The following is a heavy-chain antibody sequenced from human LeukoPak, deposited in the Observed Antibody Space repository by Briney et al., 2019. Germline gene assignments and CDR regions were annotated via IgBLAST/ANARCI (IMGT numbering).Heavy chain of an antibody. V-gene: IGHV3-30*02. CDR3: AKDGSYSGSYYEHFDY. CDR2: IRYDGSNK. Sequence: PGGSLRLSCTASGFTFSSYGMHWVRQAPGKGLEWVAFIRYDGSNKYYADSVKGRFTISRDNSKNTLYLQMNSLRAEDTAVYYCAKDGSYSGSYYEHFDYWGQGTLVTVSS. CDR1: GFTFSSYG. D-gene: IGHD1-26*01. J-gene: IGHJ4*02.